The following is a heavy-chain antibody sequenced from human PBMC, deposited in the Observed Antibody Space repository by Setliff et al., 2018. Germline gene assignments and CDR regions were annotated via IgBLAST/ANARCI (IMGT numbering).Heavy chain of an antibody. CDR3: ARHEFVGGYYGSVTYRHFDY. CDR1: GGSITSGRYY. D-gene: IGHD3-10*01. J-gene: IGHJ4*02. CDR2: IHYSENT. Sequence: SETLSLTCTVSGGSITSGRYYWGWIRQPPGQGLEWIASIHYSENTYYNPSLKSRVTISVDTSKNQFSLQVTSVTATDTAVYYCARHEFVGGYYGSVTYRHFDYWGQGILVTVSS. V-gene: IGHV4-39*01.